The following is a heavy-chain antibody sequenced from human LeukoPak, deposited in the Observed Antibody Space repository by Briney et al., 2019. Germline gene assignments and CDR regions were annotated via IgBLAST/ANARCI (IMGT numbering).Heavy chain of an antibody. CDR1: GGSIISGGYY. J-gene: IGHJ4*02. CDR3: ARELRDGYNEYYFDY. Sequence: SETLSLTCAVSGGSIISGGYYWSWIRHPPGKGLEWIGYIYYSGSTDYNPSLKSRAVISVDTSKNQFFLKLRSVTAADTAVYYCARELRDGYNEYYFDYWGQGALVTVSS. CDR2: IYYSGST. D-gene: IGHD5-24*01. V-gene: IGHV4-30-4*01.